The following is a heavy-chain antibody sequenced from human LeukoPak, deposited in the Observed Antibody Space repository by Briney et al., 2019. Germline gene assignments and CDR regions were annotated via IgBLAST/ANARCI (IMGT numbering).Heavy chain of an antibody. V-gene: IGHV4-38-2*02. CDR1: GYSISSDYY. J-gene: IGHJ4*02. CDR2: IYYSGST. D-gene: IGHD3-16*02. CDR3: ARYDVWGTYRAFDY. Sequence: SSETLSLTCSVSGYSISSDYYWGCIRQPPGKGLEWIGFIYYSGSTYYNPSLKSRVTISVDTSKNQFSLKLSSVTAADTAMYYCARYDVWGTYRAFDYWGQGTLVTVSS.